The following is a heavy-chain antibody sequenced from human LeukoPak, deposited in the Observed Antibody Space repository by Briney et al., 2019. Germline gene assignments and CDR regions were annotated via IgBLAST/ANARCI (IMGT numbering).Heavy chain of an antibody. V-gene: IGHV3-48*03. Sequence: GGSLRLSCAASGFTFSSYEMNWVRQAPGKGLEWVSYISSSGSTIYYTDSVKGRFTISRDNAKNSLYLQMNSLRAEDTAVYYCARGSSSGWYSDYWGQGTLVTVSS. J-gene: IGHJ4*02. D-gene: IGHD6-19*01. CDR3: ARGSSSGWYSDY. CDR1: GFTFSSYE. CDR2: ISSSGSTI.